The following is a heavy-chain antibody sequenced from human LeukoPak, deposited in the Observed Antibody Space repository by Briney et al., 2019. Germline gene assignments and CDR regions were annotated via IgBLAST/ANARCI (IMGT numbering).Heavy chain of an antibody. CDR1: GFTFRTYG. V-gene: IGHV3-23*01. J-gene: IGHJ5*02. Sequence: GGSLRLSCAASGFTFRTYGMSWVRQAPGKGLEWVSAISGSGGSTYYADSVKGRFTISRDNSKSTLYIQMNSLRAEDTAVYYCARGSVVTPNWFDPWGQGTLVTVSS. D-gene: IGHD4-23*01. CDR3: ARGSVVTPNWFDP. CDR2: ISGSGGST.